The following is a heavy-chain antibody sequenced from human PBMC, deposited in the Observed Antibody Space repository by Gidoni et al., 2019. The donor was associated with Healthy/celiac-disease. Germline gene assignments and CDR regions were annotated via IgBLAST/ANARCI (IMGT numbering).Heavy chain of an antibody. D-gene: IGHD5-12*01. CDR3: ARHSGDIVAPDENWFDP. CDR1: GGSISSSSYY. J-gene: IGHJ5*02. Sequence: QLQLQESGPGLVKPSETLSLTCTVSGGSISSSSYYWGWIRQPPGKGLEWIGSFYYSGSTYYNPSLKSRVTISVDTSKNQFSLKLSSVTAADTAVYYCARHSGDIVAPDENWFDPWGQGTLVTVSS. V-gene: IGHV4-39*01. CDR2: FYYSGST.